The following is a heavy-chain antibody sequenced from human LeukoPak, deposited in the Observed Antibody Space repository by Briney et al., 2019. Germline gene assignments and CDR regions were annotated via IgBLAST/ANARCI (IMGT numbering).Heavy chain of an antibody. D-gene: IGHD6-13*01. CDR3: ARDHWEAASFDF. J-gene: IGHJ4*02. CDR1: GFTFSSYS. CDR2: ISSSSTTI. V-gene: IGHV3-48*01. Sequence: PGGSLRLSCAASGFTFSSYSMNWVRQAPGKGLEWVSYISSSSTTIHYADSVKGRFTISRDNAKSSLYLQMNSLRAEDTAVYYCARDHWEAASFDFWGQGTLVTVSS.